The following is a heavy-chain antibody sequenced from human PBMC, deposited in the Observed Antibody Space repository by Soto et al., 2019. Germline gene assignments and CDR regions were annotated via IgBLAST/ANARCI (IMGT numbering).Heavy chain of an antibody. CDR3: ARHLRYSGFDSYYYYCMVL. D-gene: IGHD5-12*01. CDR1: GGSISSYY. Sequence: SETLSLTCTVSGGSISSYYWSWIRQPPGKGLEWIGYIYYSGSTNYNPPLKSRVTISVDTSKNQFSLKLSSVTAADTAVYYCARHLRYSGFDSYYYYCMVLWGKGTTVTVSS. V-gene: IGHV4-59*08. CDR2: IYYSGST. J-gene: IGHJ6*03.